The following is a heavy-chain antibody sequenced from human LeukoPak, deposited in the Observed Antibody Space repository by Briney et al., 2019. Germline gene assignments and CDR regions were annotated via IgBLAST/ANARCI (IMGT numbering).Heavy chain of an antibody. J-gene: IGHJ5*02. CDR1: GGSISSYY. CDR2: IYYSGST. CDR3: ARVCPRTVVAALYNWFDP. V-gene: IGHV4-59*08. D-gene: IGHD2-15*01. Sequence: SETLSLTCTVSGGSISSYYWSWIRQPPGKGLEWIGYIYYSGSTNYNPSLKSRVTISVDTSKDQFSLKLSSVTAADTAVYYCARVCPRTVVAALYNWFDPWGQGTLVTVSS.